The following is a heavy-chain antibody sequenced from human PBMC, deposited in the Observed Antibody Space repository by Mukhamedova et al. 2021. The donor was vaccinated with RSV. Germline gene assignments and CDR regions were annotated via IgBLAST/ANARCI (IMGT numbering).Heavy chain of an antibody. CDR2: ITASGVTT. V-gene: IGHV3-23*01. CDR3: SKHRSCETCFNDAFDI. J-gene: IGHJ3*02. Sequence: RQAPGQGLEWVSGITASGVTTDYADSVKGRFTFSRDNSRGTLSLQMNSLRDEDTALYFCSKHRSCETCFNDAFDILCQGTMVIVS. D-gene: IGHD3-16*02.